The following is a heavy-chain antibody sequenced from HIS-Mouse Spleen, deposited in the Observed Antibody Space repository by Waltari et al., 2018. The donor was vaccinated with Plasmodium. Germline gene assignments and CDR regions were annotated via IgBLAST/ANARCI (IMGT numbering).Heavy chain of an antibody. CDR3: ARTGDYGGNS. CDR2: INHSGSN. J-gene: IGHJ4*02. D-gene: IGHD4-17*01. V-gene: IGHV4-34*01. CDR1: GGSFSGYY. Sequence: QVQLQQWGAGLLKPSETLSLTCAVYGGSFSGYYWSWIRQPPGKGLEWIGEINHSGSNNYNPSLKSRVTISVDTSKNQFSLKLSSVTAADTAVYYCARTGDYGGNSWGQGTLVTVSS.